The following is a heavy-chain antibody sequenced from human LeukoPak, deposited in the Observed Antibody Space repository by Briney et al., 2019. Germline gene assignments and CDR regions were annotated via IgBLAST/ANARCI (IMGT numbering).Heavy chain of an antibody. CDR2: ISSDGSNK. V-gene: IGHV3-30*18. J-gene: IGHJ4*02. CDR1: GFTFSIYG. D-gene: IGHD5-18*01. Sequence: GGSLRLSCAASGFTFSIYGMLWVRQAPGKGLEWVAVISSDGSNKYYADPVKGRFTISRDNSKNTLYLQMSSLRVEDSAVYYCAKRADTCMADYWGQGTLVTVSS. CDR3: AKRADTCMADY.